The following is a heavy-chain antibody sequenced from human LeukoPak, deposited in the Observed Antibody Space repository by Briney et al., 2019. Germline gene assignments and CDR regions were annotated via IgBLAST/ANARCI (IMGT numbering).Heavy chain of an antibody. D-gene: IGHD5-12*01. CDR1: GFSISTSY. Sequence: SETLSLTCTVSGFSISTSYWSWIRQPPGKGLEWIGYIYYSGSTNYNPSLKTRVTISVDTSNNQFSLKLSSVTAADTAVYYCARHCERGYSGPNRAFDIWGQGTMVTVSS. CDR3: ARHCERGYSGPNRAFDI. J-gene: IGHJ3*02. CDR2: IYYSGST. V-gene: IGHV4-59*08.